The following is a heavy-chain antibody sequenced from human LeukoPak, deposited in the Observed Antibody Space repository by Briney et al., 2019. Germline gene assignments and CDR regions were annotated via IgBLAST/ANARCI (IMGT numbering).Heavy chain of an antibody. CDR1: GGSISSYY. Sequence: TSETLSLTCTVSGGSISSYYWSWIRQPPGKGLEWIGSIYYSGSTYYNPSLKSRVTISVDTSKNQFSLKLSSVTAADTAVYYCATSLVGATGQHNWFDPWGQGTLVTVSS. CDR2: IYYSGST. V-gene: IGHV4-59*05. CDR3: ATSLVGATGQHNWFDP. J-gene: IGHJ5*02. D-gene: IGHD1-26*01.